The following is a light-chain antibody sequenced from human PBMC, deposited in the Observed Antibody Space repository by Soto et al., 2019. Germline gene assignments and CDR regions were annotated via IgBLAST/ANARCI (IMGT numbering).Light chain of an antibody. CDR2: KAS. CDR1: QTISSW. J-gene: IGKJ1*01. V-gene: IGKV1-5*03. Sequence: DIQVTQSPSTLSGTVGDRVTNTCRASQTISSWLAWYQQKPGKAPKLLIYKASSLESGVPSRFSGSGSGTEFTLTISSLQPDDFATYYCQQYNSYSWTFAQGAKVDIK. CDR3: QQYNSYSWT.